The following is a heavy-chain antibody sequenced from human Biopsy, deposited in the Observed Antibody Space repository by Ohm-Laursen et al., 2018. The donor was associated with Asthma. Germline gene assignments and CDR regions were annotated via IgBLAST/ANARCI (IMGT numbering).Heavy chain of an antibody. V-gene: IGHV4-59*08. CDR1: GVSIRSYY. Sequence: SDTLSLTCPVSGVSIRSYYWTWIRQPPGKGLEWIGNIHYSGSTYSNPSLKSRLTISVDTSKNQFSLKLSSVAAADTAVYYCASKPDYGDSTFNYWGQGTLVTVSS. CDR3: ASKPDYGDSTFNY. CDR2: IHYSGST. D-gene: IGHD4-17*01. J-gene: IGHJ4*02.